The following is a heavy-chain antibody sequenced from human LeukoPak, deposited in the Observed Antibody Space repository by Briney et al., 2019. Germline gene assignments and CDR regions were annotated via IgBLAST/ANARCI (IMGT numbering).Heavy chain of an antibody. V-gene: IGHV3-48*04. CDR1: GFTFSSYS. Sequence: HSGGSLRLSCAASGFTFSSYSMNWVRQAPGKGLEWVSYISSSSSTIYYADSVKGRFTISRDNAKNSLYLQMSSLRVADTAVYYCASFETVAAYPFDYRGQGTLVTVSS. D-gene: IGHD6-19*01. J-gene: IGHJ4*02. CDR2: ISSSSSTI. CDR3: ASFETVAAYPFDY.